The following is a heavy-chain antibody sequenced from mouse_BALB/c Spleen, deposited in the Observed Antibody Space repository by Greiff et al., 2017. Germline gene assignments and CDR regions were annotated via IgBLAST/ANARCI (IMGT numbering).Heavy chain of an antibody. CDR1: GYTFSSYW. Sequence: ESGAELMKPGASVKISCKATGYTFSSYWIEWVKQRPGHGLEWIGEILPGSGSTNYNEKFKGKATFTADTSSNTAYMQLSSLTSEDSAVYYCARGIYYGNSVYFDYWGQGTTLTVSS. V-gene: IGHV1-9*01. D-gene: IGHD2-1*01. CDR2: ILPGSGST. CDR3: ARGIYYGNSVYFDY. J-gene: IGHJ2*01.